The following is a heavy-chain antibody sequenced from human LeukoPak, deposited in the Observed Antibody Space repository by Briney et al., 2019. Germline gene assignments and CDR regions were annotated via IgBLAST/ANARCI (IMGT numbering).Heavy chain of an antibody. CDR1: GFTVSSNY. D-gene: IGHD1-7*01. CDR2: IYSAGST. CDR3: ARDKELMYYFDY. Sequence: GGSLRLSCAASGFTVSSNYMSWVRQAPGKGLEWVSVIYSAGSTYYADSVKGRFTISRDNSKNTLYLQMNSLRAEDTAVYYCARDKELMYYFDYWGQGTLVTVSS. V-gene: IGHV3-53*01. J-gene: IGHJ4*02.